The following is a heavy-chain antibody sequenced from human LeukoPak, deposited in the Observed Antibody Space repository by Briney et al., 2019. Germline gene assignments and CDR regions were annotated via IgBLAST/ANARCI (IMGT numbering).Heavy chain of an antibody. CDR3: ARALMITFGGVIVNGPYYFDY. CDR2: ISAYNGNT. V-gene: IGHV1-18*04. D-gene: IGHD3-16*02. CDR1: GYTFTSYG. Sequence: ASVKVSCKASGYTFTSYGISWVRQAPGQGLEWVGWISAYNGNTNYAQKLQGRVTMTTDTSTSTAYMELRSLRSDDTAVYYCARALMITFGGVIVNGPYYFDYWGQGTLVTVSS. J-gene: IGHJ4*02.